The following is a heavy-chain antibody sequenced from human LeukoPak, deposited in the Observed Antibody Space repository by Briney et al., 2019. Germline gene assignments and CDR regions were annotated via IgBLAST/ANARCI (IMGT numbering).Heavy chain of an antibody. V-gene: IGHV1-2*02. Sequence: ASVKVSCKASGGTFSSYAISWVRQAPGQGLEWMGWINPNSGGTNYAQKFQGRVTMTRDTSISTAYMELSRLRSDDTAVYYCARDGPDYYYEYWGQGTLVTVSS. CDR3: ARDGPDYYYEY. D-gene: IGHD3-16*01. CDR1: GGTFSSYA. CDR2: INPNSGGT. J-gene: IGHJ4*02.